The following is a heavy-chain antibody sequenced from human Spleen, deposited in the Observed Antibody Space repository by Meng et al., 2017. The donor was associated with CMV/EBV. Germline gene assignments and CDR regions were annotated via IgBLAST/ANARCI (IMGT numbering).Heavy chain of an antibody. CDR2: ISTSGANS. J-gene: IGHJ4*02. V-gene: IGHV3-23*01. D-gene: IGHD2-2*01. Sequence: GESLKISCVVSGFTFKNYAMSWVRQAPGKGLEWVTAISTSGANSDYADSVKGRFTVSRENSKNILYLQMTRLRAEDTAVYYCAKGGWAVVVPAAIAFDYWGQGTLVTVSS. CDR1: GFTFKNYA. CDR3: AKGGWAVVVPAAIAFDY.